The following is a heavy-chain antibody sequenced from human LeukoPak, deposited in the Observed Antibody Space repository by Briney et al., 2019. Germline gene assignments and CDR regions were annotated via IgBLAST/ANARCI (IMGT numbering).Heavy chain of an antibody. D-gene: IGHD3-22*01. Sequence: GGSLTLSCAASAFSFVIYWMYSVRQTPGEGLVWVSRINHDGSLTTYADSVKGRSTISRDNNKNILYLKLNSVGAEDTAVYFCARGRDGSGWTGLDDFDFWGQGTTVIVSS. V-gene: IGHV3-74*01. CDR2: INHDGSLT. CDR1: AFSFVIYW. CDR3: ARGRDGSGWTGLDDFDF. J-gene: IGHJ3*01.